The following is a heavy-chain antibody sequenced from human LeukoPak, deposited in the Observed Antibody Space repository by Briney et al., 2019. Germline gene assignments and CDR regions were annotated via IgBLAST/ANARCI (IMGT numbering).Heavy chain of an antibody. Sequence: PGGSLRPSCTASGFTFSTYWMHWVRQAPGKGLVWVSRISGDGSSTYYADSVKGRFTISRDNAKNAVYLQMNSLRAEDTAMYYCARSWGGFGLWGQGTVVTVSS. CDR1: GFTFSTYW. J-gene: IGHJ3*01. CDR2: ISGDGSST. CDR3: ARSWGGFGL. V-gene: IGHV3-74*01. D-gene: IGHD3-16*01.